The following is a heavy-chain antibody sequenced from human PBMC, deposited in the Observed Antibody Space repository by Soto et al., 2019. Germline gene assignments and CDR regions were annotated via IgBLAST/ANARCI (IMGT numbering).Heavy chain of an antibody. CDR1: GDSFSNFY. V-gene: IGHV4-59*01. J-gene: IGHJ4*02. Sequence: SETLSLTCTVSGDSFSNFYWSWIRQPPGKGLEWIGYIYYSGSTNYNPSLKSRVTISIDTSKNQFSLKLSSVTAADTAVYYCARYYCSSTTCYYFDSWGQGTLVTVSS. D-gene: IGHD2-2*01. CDR3: ARYYCSSTTCYYFDS. CDR2: IYYSGST.